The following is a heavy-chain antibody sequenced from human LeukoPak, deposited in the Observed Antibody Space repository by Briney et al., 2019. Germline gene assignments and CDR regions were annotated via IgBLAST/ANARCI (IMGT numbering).Heavy chain of an antibody. CDR2: IYYSGTT. J-gene: IGHJ4*02. CDR3: ASYDSSPGYFDY. V-gene: IGHV4-39*01. CDR1: GGSISSSSYH. D-gene: IGHD6-6*01. Sequence: PSETLSLTCTVSGGSISSSSYHWGWIRQPPGKGLEWIGSIYYSGTTYYNPSLKSRVTISVDTSKNQFSLNVSSVIAADTAVYYCASYDSSPGYFDYWGQGTLVTVSS.